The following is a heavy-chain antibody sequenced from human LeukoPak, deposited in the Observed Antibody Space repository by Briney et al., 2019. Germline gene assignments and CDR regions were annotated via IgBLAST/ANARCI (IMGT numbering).Heavy chain of an antibody. J-gene: IGHJ5*02. CDR3: VREVSAWPKNWFDP. CDR2: ISDSGDGT. D-gene: IGHD3-3*01. V-gene: IGHV3-23*01. CDR1: GFTFRSYA. Sequence: GGSLRLSCAGSGFTFRSYAMSWVRQSPVKGLEWVSAISDSGDGTYYANSVKARFTISRDNSKNTVYLEMSSLRAEDTAVYYCVREVSAWPKNWFDPWGQGTLVTVSS.